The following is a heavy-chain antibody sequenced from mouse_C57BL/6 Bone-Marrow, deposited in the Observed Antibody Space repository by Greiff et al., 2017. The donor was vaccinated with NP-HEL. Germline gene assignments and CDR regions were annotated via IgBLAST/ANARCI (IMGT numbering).Heavy chain of an antibody. J-gene: IGHJ3*01. CDR3: ARSGWLLAFAY. CDR1: GYTFTSYG. D-gene: IGHD2-3*01. CDR2: IYPRSGNT. V-gene: IGHV1-81*01. Sequence: VQLQESGAELARPGASVKLSCKASGYTFTSYGISWVKQRTGQGLEWIGEIYPRSGNTYYNEKFKGKATLTADKSSSTAYMELRSLTSEDSAVYVCARSGWLLAFAYWGQGTLVTVSA.